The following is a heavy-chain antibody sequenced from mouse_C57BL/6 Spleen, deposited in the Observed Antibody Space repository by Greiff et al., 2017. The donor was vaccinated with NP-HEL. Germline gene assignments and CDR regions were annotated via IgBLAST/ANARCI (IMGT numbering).Heavy chain of an antibody. CDR3: ARSRDYYYGSSPLDY. V-gene: IGHV1-64*01. CDR1: GYTFTSYW. Sequence: QVQLKEPGAELVKPGASVKLSCKASGYTFTSYWMHWVKQRPGQGLEWIGMIHPNSGSTNYNEKFKSKATLTVDKSSSTAYMQLSSLTSEDSAVYYCARSRDYYYGSSPLDYWGQGTTLTVSS. CDR2: IHPNSGST. J-gene: IGHJ2*01. D-gene: IGHD1-1*01.